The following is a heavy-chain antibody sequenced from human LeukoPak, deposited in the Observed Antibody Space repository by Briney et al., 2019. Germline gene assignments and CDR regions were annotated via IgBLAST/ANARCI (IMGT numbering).Heavy chain of an antibody. CDR1: GFTFSSYS. D-gene: IGHD5-24*01. V-gene: IGHV3-21*06. J-gene: IGHJ4*02. CDR3: ARERATSMVALDS. Sequence: PGGSLRLSCAASGFTFSSYSLNWVRQAPGKGLEWVSCITSNIYTYYADSVRDRFTISRDNSQNSVYLVMNSLRAEDTAVYYCARERATSMVALDSWGQGTLVTVSS. CDR2: ITSNIYT.